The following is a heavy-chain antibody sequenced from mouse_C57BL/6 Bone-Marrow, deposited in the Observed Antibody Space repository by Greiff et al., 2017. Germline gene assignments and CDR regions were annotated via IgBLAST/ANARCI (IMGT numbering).Heavy chain of an antibody. Sequence: DVKLVESGGGLVKPGGSLKLSCAASGFTFSSYAMSWVRQTPEQRLEWVATISAGGGYTYYPDNVKGRFTISRDNAKNNLYLQMGHLKSEDTAMYYCARPRGVAYWGQGTLVTVSA. CDR3: ARPRGVAY. V-gene: IGHV5-4*03. J-gene: IGHJ3*01. CDR1: GFTFSSYA. CDR2: ISAGGGYT.